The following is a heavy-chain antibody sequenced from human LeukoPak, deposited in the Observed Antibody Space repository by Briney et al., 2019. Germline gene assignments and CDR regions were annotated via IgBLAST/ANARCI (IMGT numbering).Heavy chain of an antibody. Sequence: SQTLSLTRTVSGGSISGSYWSWIRQPPGKGLEWIAYMYNSGSTNYNPSLKSRVTISIDTSKNQFSLKLSSLTAADTAIYYCARGIASYGDYGYWGQGILVTVSS. CDR1: GGSISGSY. V-gene: IGHV4-59*01. J-gene: IGHJ4*02. CDR2: MYNSGST. D-gene: IGHD4-17*01. CDR3: ARGIASYGDYGY.